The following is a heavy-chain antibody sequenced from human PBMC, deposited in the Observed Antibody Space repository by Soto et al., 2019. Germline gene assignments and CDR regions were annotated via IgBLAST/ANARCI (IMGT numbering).Heavy chain of an antibody. CDR3: AREDDGGDSLDV. CDR1: GASISSVYYP. J-gene: IGHJ6*02. V-gene: IGHV4-30-4*08. Sequence: QVQLQQSGPGRVNLPQPLSLTCPVRGASISSVYYPWTGFRRSPGKGLGWFGYIHHGGSIFYNPSLKSRVTISVDTSKNQFSLHLSSVTAADTAVYFCAREDDGGDSLDVWGQGTTVTVSS. D-gene: IGHD2-21*02. CDR2: IHHGGSI.